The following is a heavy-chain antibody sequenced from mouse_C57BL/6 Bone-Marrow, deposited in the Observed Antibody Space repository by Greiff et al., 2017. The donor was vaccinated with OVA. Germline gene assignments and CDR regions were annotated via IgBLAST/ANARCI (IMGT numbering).Heavy chain of an antibody. J-gene: IGHJ2*01. CDR1: GYTFTDYY. Sequence: VQLQQSGPELVKPGASVKISCKASGYTFTDYYMNWVKQSHGKSLEWIGDINPNNGGTSYNQKFKGKATLTVDKSSSTAYMELRSLTSEDSAVYYCARDCGGSSLFDYWGQGTTLTVSS. D-gene: IGHD1-1*01. V-gene: IGHV1-26*01. CDR2: INPNNGGT. CDR3: ARDCGGSSLFDY.